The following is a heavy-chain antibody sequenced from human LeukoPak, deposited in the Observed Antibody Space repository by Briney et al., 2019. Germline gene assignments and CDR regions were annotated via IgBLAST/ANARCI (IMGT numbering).Heavy chain of an antibody. CDR2: IDNSGST. J-gene: IGHJ6*03. V-gene: IGHV4-61*09. CDR1: GGSISSTGYY. CDR3: ARDCEFCDLLFYMNV. D-gene: IGHD3-16*01. Sequence: PSETLSLTCTVSGGSISSTGYYWTWIRQPAGKGLEWIGHIDNSGSTNCNPSLKSRVTISVDTSKNQFSLNLTSVTAADTAVYYCARDCEFCDLLFYMNVSGKGTTVTVSS.